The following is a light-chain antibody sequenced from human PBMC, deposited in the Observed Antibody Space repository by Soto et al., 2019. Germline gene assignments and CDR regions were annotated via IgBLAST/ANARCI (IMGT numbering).Light chain of an antibody. CDR3: QQYDSSPWK. J-gene: IGKJ1*01. V-gene: IGKV3-20*01. CDR1: QSVSSSF. CDR2: GAS. Sequence: ESVLTQSPGTLSLSPGERATLSCRASQSVSSSFLAWYQLKPGQAPRLLIYGASSRATGIPDRFSGSGSGTDFTLTISRLEPEDFAVYYCQQYDSSPWKFGQGTKVEIK.